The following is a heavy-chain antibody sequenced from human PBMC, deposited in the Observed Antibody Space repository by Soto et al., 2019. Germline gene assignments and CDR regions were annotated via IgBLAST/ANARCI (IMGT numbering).Heavy chain of an antibody. CDR3: ARLADMTGYINFDY. CDR1: GGSFSGYY. Sequence: PSETLSLTCAVYGGSFSGYYWTWIRQPPGKGLEWIGEINHSGSTNYNPSLKSRVTISVDTSKNHFSLKLSSVTAADTAVYYCARLADMTGYINFDYWGQGTLVTVSS. D-gene: IGHD3-9*01. CDR2: INHSGST. V-gene: IGHV4-34*01. J-gene: IGHJ4*02.